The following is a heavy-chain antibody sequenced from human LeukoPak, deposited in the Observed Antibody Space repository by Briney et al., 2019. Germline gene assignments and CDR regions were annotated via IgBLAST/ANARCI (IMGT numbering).Heavy chain of an antibody. J-gene: IGHJ4*02. Sequence: GGSLRLSCAASGVTFSSYGMHWVRQAPGKGLEWVALISSDGNDKLYGDSVKGRFTISRDDSKSTLYLQMNSLRAEDTAVYYCTTKVIRGNSGDDFDDWGQGTLVTVSS. CDR1: GVTFSSYG. CDR2: ISSDGNDK. CDR3: TTKVIRGNSGDDFDD. V-gene: IGHV3-30*03. D-gene: IGHD5-12*01.